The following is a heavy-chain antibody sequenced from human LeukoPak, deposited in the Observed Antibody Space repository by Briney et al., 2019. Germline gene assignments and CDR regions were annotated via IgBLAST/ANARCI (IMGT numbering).Heavy chain of an antibody. V-gene: IGHV4-59*01. D-gene: IGHD6-6*01. CDR2: IYYSGST. CDR3: ARESIAARRTAFDI. CDR1: GGSISSYY. Sequence: PSETLSLTCTVSGGSISSYYWSWIRQPPGKGLEWIGYIYYSGSTNYNPSLKSRVTISVDTSKNQFSLKLSSVTAADTAVYYCARESIAARRTAFDIWGQGTMVTVSS. J-gene: IGHJ3*02.